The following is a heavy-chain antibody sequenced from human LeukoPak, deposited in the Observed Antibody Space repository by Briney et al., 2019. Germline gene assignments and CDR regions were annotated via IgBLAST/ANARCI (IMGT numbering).Heavy chain of an antibody. CDR2: FYYSGDT. Sequence: PSETLSLTCTVSGGSISSGRYYWGWIRQPPGKELEWIGSFYYSGDTYYTPSLDSRVTISRDTSKNQFSLKLSSVTAADTAVYYCARGTPYATDHWGRGTLVTVSS. V-gene: IGHV4-39*07. CDR3: ARGTPYATDH. J-gene: IGHJ5*02. D-gene: IGHD2-2*01. CDR1: GGSISSGRYY.